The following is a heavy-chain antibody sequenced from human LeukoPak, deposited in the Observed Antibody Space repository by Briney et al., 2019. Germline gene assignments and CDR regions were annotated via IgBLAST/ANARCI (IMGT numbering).Heavy chain of an antibody. Sequence: GGSLRLSCAASGFTFSSYAVSWVRQAPGKGLEWVSAISGSGGSTYYADSVKGRFTISRDNSKNTLYLQMNSLRAEDTAVYYCAKDQLITMIVVVIPYFDYWGQGTLVTVSS. J-gene: IGHJ4*02. D-gene: IGHD3-22*01. CDR2: ISGSGGST. CDR3: AKDQLITMIVVVIPYFDY. CDR1: GFTFSSYA. V-gene: IGHV3-23*01.